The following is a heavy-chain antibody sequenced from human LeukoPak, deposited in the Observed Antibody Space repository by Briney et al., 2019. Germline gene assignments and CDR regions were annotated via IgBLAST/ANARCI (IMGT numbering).Heavy chain of an antibody. J-gene: IGHJ6*03. D-gene: IGHD6-13*01. V-gene: IGHV1-8*03. CDR1: GYTFTSYD. CDR3: ARGSRESSWYYYYYMDV. Sequence: GASVKVSCKASGYTFTSYDINWVRQATGQGLEWMGWMNPNSGNTGYAQKFQGRVTITRNTSISTAYMELSSLRSEDTAVYYRARGSRESSWYYYYYMDVWGKGTTITVSS. CDR2: MNPNSGNT.